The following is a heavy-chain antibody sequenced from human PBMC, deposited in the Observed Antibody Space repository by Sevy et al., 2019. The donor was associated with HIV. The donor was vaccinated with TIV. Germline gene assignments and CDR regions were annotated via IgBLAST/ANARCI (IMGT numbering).Heavy chain of an antibody. D-gene: IGHD3-9*01. CDR3: ARGNHGMTGRWGHAFAI. CDR1: GVSVSGDSYY. CDR2: ILYHSETT. J-gene: IGHJ3*02. V-gene: IGHV4-61*01. Sequence: SETLSLTCTVSGVSVSGDSYYWSWIRQPPGKGLEWIGYILYHSETTTYNPSLKSRVTISLHTSKNQLSLTLTSVTAAATVMYDCARGNHGMTGRWGHAFAIWGQGTMVTVSS.